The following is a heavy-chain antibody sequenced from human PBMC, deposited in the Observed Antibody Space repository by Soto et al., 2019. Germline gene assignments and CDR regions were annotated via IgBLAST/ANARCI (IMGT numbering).Heavy chain of an antibody. CDR2: ISWNSGSI. J-gene: IGHJ3*02. CDR1: GFTFDGYA. V-gene: IGHV3-9*01. D-gene: IGHD3-10*01. Sequence: GGSLSLSCAASGFTFDGYAMHWVRQAPGKGLEWVSGISWNSGSIGYADSVKGRFTISRDNAKNSLYLQMNSLRAEDTALYYCAKVVGLWFPDQYDAFDIWGQGTMVTVSS. CDR3: AKVVGLWFPDQYDAFDI.